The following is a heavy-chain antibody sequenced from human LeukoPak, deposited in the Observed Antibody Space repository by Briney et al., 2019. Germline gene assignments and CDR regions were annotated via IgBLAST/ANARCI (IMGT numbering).Heavy chain of an antibody. CDR1: GYSLTSYW. D-gene: IGHD2-2*01. Sequence: LGESLQISCKGSGYSLTSYWIGWVRQLPGKGLEGMGIIYPGDSDTRYSPSFQGQVTISADKSISTAYLQWSSLKASDTAMYYCARHLGYCSSTSCAWFDPWGQGTLVTVSS. CDR3: ARHLGYCSSTSCAWFDP. V-gene: IGHV5-51*01. J-gene: IGHJ5*02. CDR2: IYPGDSDT.